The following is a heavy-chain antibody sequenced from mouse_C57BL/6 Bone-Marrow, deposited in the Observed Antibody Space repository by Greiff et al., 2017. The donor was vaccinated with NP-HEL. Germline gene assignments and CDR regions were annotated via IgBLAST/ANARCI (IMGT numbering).Heavy chain of an antibody. J-gene: IGHJ4*01. Sequence: EVKLVESGGDLVKPGGSLKLSCAASGFTFSSYGMSWVRQTPDKRLEWVATISSGGSYTYYPDSVKGRFTISRDNAKNTLYLQMSSLKSEDTAMYYCAEGYDYWGQGTSVTVSS. CDR3: AEGYDY. V-gene: IGHV5-6*01. D-gene: IGHD3-1*01. CDR1: GFTFSSYG. CDR2: ISSGGSYT.